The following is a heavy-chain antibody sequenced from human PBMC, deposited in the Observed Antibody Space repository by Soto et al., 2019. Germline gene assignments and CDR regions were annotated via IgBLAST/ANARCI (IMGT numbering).Heavy chain of an antibody. V-gene: IGHV1-3*01. J-gene: IGHJ3*02. Sequence: ASVKVSCKASGYTFTSYAMHWVRQAPGQRLEWMGWINAGNGNTKYSQKFQGRVTITRDTSASTAYMELSSLRSEDTAVYYCARVAAEGSGSYAFDIWGQGTMVTVSS. CDR1: GYTFTSYA. D-gene: IGHD3-10*01. CDR3: ARVAAEGSGSYAFDI. CDR2: INAGNGNT.